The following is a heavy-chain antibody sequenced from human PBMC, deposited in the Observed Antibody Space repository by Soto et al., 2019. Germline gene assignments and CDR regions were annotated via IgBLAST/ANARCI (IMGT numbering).Heavy chain of an antibody. CDR3: VQSRCGGDCLQSYSSHSYYGLDV. D-gene: IGHD2-21*02. Sequence: QITLKESGPTLVKPTQTLTLTCTFSGFSLSTTGVGVGWIRQPPGKALEWLARIYWDDDKRYNPSLNSRLTITKDTYKNRVVLAMTNMDPVDTATYYCVQSRCGGDCLQSYSSHSYYGLDVWGQGTTVTVSS. V-gene: IGHV2-5*02. CDR1: GFSLSTTGVG. J-gene: IGHJ6*02. CDR2: IYWDDDK.